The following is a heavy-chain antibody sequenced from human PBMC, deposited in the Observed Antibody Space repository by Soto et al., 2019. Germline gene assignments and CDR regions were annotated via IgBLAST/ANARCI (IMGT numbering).Heavy chain of an antibody. Sequence: ASVKVSCKASGYTLTSYDINWVRQATGQGLEWMGWMNPNSGNTGYAQKFQGRVTMTRNTSISTAYMELSSLRSEDTAVYYCARGYYDYIWGSYRYDPDALDISGQGTMVTVSS. CDR3: ARGYYDYIWGSYRYDPDALDI. V-gene: IGHV1-8*01. D-gene: IGHD3-16*02. CDR1: GYTLTSYD. CDR2: MNPNSGNT. J-gene: IGHJ3*02.